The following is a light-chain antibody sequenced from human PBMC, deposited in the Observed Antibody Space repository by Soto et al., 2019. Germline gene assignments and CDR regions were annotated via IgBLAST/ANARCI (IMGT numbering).Light chain of an antibody. CDR2: GAS. CDR3: QQYFNWPRT. J-gene: IGKJ1*01. Sequence: EIVLRQSPVTLSLSPGERATLSCRASQSVSSSYLAWYQQKPGQAPRLLIYGASTRASGIPASFSGSGSGTEFTLTISSLQSKDFAVYYCQQYFNWPRTFGQGTKVDIK. CDR1: QSVSSSY. V-gene: IGKV3-15*01.